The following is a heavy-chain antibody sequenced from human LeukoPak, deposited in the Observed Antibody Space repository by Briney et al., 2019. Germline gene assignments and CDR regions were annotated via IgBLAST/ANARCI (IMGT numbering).Heavy chain of an antibody. V-gene: IGHV3-30-3*01. CDR2: ISYDGSNK. D-gene: IGHD3-22*01. Sequence: GRSLRLSCAASGFTFSSYAMHWVRQAPGKGLEWVAVISYDGSNKYYADSVKGRFTISRDNSKNTPYLQMNSLRAEDTAVYYCAREGWDYYDSSGPFDYWGQGTLVTVSS. CDR3: AREGWDYYDSSGPFDY. CDR1: GFTFSSYA. J-gene: IGHJ4*02.